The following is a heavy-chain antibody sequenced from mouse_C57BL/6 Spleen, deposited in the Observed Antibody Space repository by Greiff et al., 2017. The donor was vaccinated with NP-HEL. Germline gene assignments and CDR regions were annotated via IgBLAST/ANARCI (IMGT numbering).Heavy chain of an antibody. CDR2: ISDGGSYT. V-gene: IGHV5-4*01. CDR3: ARDRTNWIWFAY. CDR1: GFTFSSYA. Sequence: DVMLVESGGGLVKPGGSLKLSCAASGFTFSSYAMSWVRQTPEKRLEWVATISDGGSYTYYPDNVKGRFTISRDNAKNNLYLQMSHLKSEDTAMYYCARDRTNWIWFAYWGQGTLVTVSA. D-gene: IGHD4-1*01. J-gene: IGHJ3*01.